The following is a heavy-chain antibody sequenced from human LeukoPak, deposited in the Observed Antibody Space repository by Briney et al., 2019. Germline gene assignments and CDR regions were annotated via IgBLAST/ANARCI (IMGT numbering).Heavy chain of an antibody. Sequence: ASVKVSCKASGYTFSSYDINWVRQATEQGLDWMGWMNPNSGNTGYAQKFQGRVTITRNTSISTAYMELSSLRSEDTAVYYCARGLGGSYGYYYYYYMDVWGKGTTVTVSS. CDR3: ARGLGGSYGYYYYYYMDV. J-gene: IGHJ6*03. V-gene: IGHV1-8*01. CDR1: GYTFSSYD. CDR2: MNPNSGNT. D-gene: IGHD3-16*01.